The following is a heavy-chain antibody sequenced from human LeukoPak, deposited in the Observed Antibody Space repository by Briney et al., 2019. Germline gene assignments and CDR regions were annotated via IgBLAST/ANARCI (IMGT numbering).Heavy chain of an antibody. Sequence: SPSETLSLTCTVSGGSISSYYWSWIRQPPGKGLEWTGYIYYSGSTNYNPSLKSRVTISVDTSKNQFSLKLSSVTAADTAVYYCAKLTMVRGDPQDYWGQGTLVTVSS. CDR3: AKLTMVRGDPQDY. D-gene: IGHD3-10*01. CDR1: GGSISSYY. J-gene: IGHJ4*02. CDR2: IYYSGST. V-gene: IGHV4-59*01.